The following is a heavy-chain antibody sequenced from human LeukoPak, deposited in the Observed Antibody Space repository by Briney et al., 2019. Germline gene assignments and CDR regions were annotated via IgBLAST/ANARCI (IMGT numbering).Heavy chain of an antibody. J-gene: IGHJ4*02. CDR2: FYTSGST. CDR1: GGSISSGTYY. Sequence: SETLSLTCTVSGGSISSGTYYWSWIRQPAGKGLEWIGRFYTSGSTNYNSSLKSRVTISVDTSKNQFSLKLNSVTAADTAVYYCAARRSTAQGLFDFWGQGTLVTVSS. D-gene: IGHD2-8*02. V-gene: IGHV4-61*02. CDR3: AARRSTAQGLFDF.